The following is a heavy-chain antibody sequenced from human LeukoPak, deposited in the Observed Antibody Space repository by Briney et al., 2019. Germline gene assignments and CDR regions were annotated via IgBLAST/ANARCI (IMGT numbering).Heavy chain of an antibody. CDR3: ANTGYSNYGRYYYGMDV. CDR2: ISGSGGST. V-gene: IGHV3-23*01. CDR1: GFTYSSYA. J-gene: IGHJ6*02. Sequence: GGSLRLSCAASGFTYSSYAMSWVRQAPGKGLEWVSAISGSGGSTYYADSVKGRFTISRDNSKNTLYLQMNSLRAEDTAVYYCANTGYSNYGRYYYGMDVWGQGTTVTVSS. D-gene: IGHD4-11*01.